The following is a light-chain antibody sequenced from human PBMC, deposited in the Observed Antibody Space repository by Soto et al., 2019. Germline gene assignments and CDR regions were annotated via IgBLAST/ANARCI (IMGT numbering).Light chain of an antibody. CDR2: DTS. CDR1: QSVNSNY. V-gene: IGKV3-20*01. J-gene: IGKJ2*01. CDR3: QQYKNYSPST. Sequence: EIVLMQSPGTLSLSPGEGATLSCRASQSVNSNYLAWYQQKPGQAPTVLIFDTSRRATGVPDRFSGSGSGTDFTLTISRLEPDDFATYYCQQYKNYSPSTFGQGTKLDI.